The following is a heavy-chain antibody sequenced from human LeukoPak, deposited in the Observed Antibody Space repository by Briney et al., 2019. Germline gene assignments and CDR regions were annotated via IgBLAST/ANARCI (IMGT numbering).Heavy chain of an antibody. CDR3: ARGRFGEFSGYYFDY. J-gene: IGHJ4*02. Sequence: ASVKVSCKTSGYTFTGYYMHWVRQAPGQGLEWMGWIHIKSGDTNYAQNFQGGVTMTRDTSISTAYMELSRLRSDDTAVYYCARGRFGEFSGYYFDYWGQGTLVTVSS. V-gene: IGHV1-2*02. CDR1: GYTFTGYY. CDR2: IHIKSGDT. D-gene: IGHD3-10*01.